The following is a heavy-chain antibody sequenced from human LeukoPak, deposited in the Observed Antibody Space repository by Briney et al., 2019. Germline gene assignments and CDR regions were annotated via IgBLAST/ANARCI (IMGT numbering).Heavy chain of an antibody. CDR3: ARDSGFDWLSFDY. J-gene: IGHJ4*02. V-gene: IGHV3-48*03. D-gene: IGHD3-9*01. CDR1: GFTFSSYA. Sequence: GGSLRLSCAASGFTFSSYAMNWVRQAPGKGLEWVSYIGSSGSSIYYADSVKGRFTISRDNAKNSLYLQMNSLRVEDMAVYYCARDSGFDWLSFDYWGQGTLVTVSS. CDR2: IGSSGSSI.